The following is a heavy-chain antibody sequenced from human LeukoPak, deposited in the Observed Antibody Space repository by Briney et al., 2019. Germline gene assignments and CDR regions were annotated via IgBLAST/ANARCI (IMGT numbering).Heavy chain of an antibody. CDR2: IRNDDGSNK. V-gene: IGHV3-30*02. CDR1: GFTFSNYG. CDR3: AKDEAQYFQH. J-gene: IGHJ1*01. Sequence: PGGSLRLSCAASGFTFSNYGMHWVRQAPGKGLEWVAFIRNDDGSNKYYADSVKGRFTISRDNSKSTVHLQMNSLRVEDTAVYYCAKDEAQYFQHWGQGTLVTVSA.